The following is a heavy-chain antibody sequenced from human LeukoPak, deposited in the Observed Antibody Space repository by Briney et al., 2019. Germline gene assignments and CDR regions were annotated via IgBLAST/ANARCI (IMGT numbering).Heavy chain of an antibody. CDR3: ARLLHIFCGGDCYPLGYYYYGMDV. J-gene: IGHJ6*02. CDR1: YW. V-gene: IGHV5-51*01. D-gene: IGHD2-21*02. Sequence: YWSWIRQPAGKGLEWIGIIYPGDSDTRYSPSFQGQVTISADKSISTAYLQWSSLKASDTAMYYCARLLHIFCGGDCYPLGYYYYGMDVWGQGTTVTVSS. CDR2: IYPGDSDT.